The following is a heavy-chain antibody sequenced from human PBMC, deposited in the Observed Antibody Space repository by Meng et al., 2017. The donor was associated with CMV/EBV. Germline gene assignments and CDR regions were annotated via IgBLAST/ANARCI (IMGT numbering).Heavy chain of an antibody. CDR2: INPSGGST. V-gene: IGHV1-46*01. Sequence: ASVKVSCKASGYTFTSYYMHWVRQAPGQGLEWMGIINPSGGSTSYAQKFQGRVTMTRDTSTSTVYMELSRLRSDDTAVYYCARGLPGGTAMVILRSYYYYYCMDVWGQGTTVTVSS. CDR1: GYTFTSYY. CDR3: ARGLPGGTAMVILRSYYYYYCMDV. J-gene: IGHJ6*02. D-gene: IGHD5-18*01.